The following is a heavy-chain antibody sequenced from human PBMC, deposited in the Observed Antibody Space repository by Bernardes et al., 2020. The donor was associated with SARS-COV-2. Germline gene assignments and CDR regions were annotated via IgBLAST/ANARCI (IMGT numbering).Heavy chain of an antibody. J-gene: IGHJ6*02. Sequence: SETLSLTCTVSGGSTTSYYWNWIRQPAGKGLEWIGRIDTSGSTNYKPSLTSRVTMSVDTSKNQFSLKVSSVTAADTAVYYCAREPPTPGVTASGPLYGMDVWGQGTTVAVYS. V-gene: IGHV4-4*07. CDR2: IDTSGST. D-gene: IGHD6-13*01. CDR1: GGSTTSYY. CDR3: AREPPTPGVTASGPLYGMDV.